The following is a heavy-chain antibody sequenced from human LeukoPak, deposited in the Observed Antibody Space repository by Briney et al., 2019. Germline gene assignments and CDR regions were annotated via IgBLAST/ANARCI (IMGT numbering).Heavy chain of an antibody. Sequence: GESLQISCKASGYSFTSYWIGWVRQMPGKGPEWLGIISHGDSDTNYSPSFKGQVTMSADKSIRTAYLQSSSLKASDTAMYYCATPTYGDYYMDVWGKGTTVTVSS. J-gene: IGHJ6*03. D-gene: IGHD4-17*01. CDR3: ATPTYGDYYMDV. CDR2: ISHGDSDT. V-gene: IGHV5-51*01. CDR1: GYSFTSYW.